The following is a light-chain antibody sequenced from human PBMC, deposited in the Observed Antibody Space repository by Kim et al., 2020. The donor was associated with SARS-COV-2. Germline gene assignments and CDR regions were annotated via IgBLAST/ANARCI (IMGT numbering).Light chain of an antibody. CDR2: NDN. CDR3: ATWDVTLNGWV. J-gene: IGLJ3*02. CDR1: SANVGHNF. Sequence: PRQRVTPSCSGSSANVGHNFVNWYQQLPGTAPKVFIYNDNQRPSGVPDRFSGSRSGTSASLAISGLQSEDEADYYCATWDVTLNGWVFGGGTQLTVL. V-gene: IGLV1-44*01.